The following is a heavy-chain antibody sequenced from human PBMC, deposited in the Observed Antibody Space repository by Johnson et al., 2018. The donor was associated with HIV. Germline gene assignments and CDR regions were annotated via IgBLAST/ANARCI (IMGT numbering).Heavy chain of an antibody. CDR3: AKDISPSAHDAFDI. CDR2: ISWNSGSI. J-gene: IGHJ3*02. Sequence: LVESGGSVIRPGGSLRLSCVGTGFTFDDYAMHWVRQAPGKGLEWVSGISWNSGSIGYADSVKGRFTISRDKAKTSLYLQMNSLRTEDTALYYCAKDISPSAHDAFDIWGQGTMVTVSS. CDR1: GFTFDDYA. V-gene: IGHV3-9*01.